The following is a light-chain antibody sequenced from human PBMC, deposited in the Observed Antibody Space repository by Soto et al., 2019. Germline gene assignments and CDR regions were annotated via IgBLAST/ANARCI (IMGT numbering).Light chain of an antibody. CDR3: QTWGTGIVI. CDR2: LNNDGSH. V-gene: IGLV4-69*01. CDR1: SGHSSYA. J-gene: IGLJ2*01. Sequence: QPVLTQSPSASASLGASVKLTCTLSSGHSSYAIAWHQQQPEKGPRYLMKLNNDGSHSKGDGIPDRFSGSSSGAERYLTISSLQSEDEADYYCQTWGTGIVIFGGGTKLTV.